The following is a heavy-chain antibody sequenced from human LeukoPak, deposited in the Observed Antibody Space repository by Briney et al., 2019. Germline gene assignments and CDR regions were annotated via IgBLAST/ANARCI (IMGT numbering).Heavy chain of an antibody. J-gene: IGHJ3*01. CDR3: ARDFLHLGG. CDR1: GFTLSSYW. Sequence: GGSLRLSCATSGFTLSSYWMTWLRQAPGKGLEWVASINEDGSQKDYVDSLRGRFTVSRDNAKNSLFLHMNNLRAEDMAVYYCARDFLHLGGWGQGTVVTVSS. V-gene: IGHV3-7*01. D-gene: IGHD3-16*01. CDR2: INEDGSQK.